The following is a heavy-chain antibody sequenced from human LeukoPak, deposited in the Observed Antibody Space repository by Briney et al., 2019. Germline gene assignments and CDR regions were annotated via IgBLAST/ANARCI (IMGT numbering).Heavy chain of an antibody. CDR2: ISFDGSQK. D-gene: IGHD2-15*01. CDR3: ARERVGSLDWFDP. CDR1: GFTFSNAW. Sequence: PGGSLRLSCAASGFTFSNAWMSWVRQAPGKGLEWVALISFDGSQKYYADSVKGRFTISRDNSKSTVYLQMNSLRVEDAAVYYCARERVGSLDWFDPWGQGTLVTVSS. J-gene: IGHJ5*02. V-gene: IGHV3-33*08.